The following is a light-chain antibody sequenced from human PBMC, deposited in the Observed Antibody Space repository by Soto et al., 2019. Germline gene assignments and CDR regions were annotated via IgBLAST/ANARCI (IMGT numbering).Light chain of an antibody. J-gene: IGLJ1*01. CDR2: EGS. Sequence: QSALTQPASVSLSPGQSITISCTGTSSDVGSYNLVSWYQQHPGKAPKLMIYEGSKRPSGVSNRFSGSKSGNTASLTISGLQAEDEADYYCCSYAGSSTFYVFGTGTKLTVL. V-gene: IGLV2-23*01. CDR3: CSYAGSSTFYV. CDR1: SSDVGSYNL.